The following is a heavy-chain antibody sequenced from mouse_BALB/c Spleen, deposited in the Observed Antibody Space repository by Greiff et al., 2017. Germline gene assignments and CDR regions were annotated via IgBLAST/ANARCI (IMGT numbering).Heavy chain of an antibody. CDR2: ISDGGSYT. CDR3: AGGRWFFAY. CDR1: GFTFSDYY. D-gene: IGHD2-3*01. J-gene: IGHJ3*01. V-gene: IGHV5-4*02. Sequence: EVKLVESGGGLVKPGGSLKLSCAASGFTFSDYYMYWVRQTPEKRLEWVATISDGGSYTYYPDSVKGRFTISRDNAKNNLYLQMSSLKSEDTAMYYCAGGRWFFAYWGQGTLVTVSA.